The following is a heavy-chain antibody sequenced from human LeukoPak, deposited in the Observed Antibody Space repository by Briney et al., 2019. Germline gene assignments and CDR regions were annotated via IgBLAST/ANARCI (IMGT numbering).Heavy chain of an antibody. J-gene: IGHJ3*01. CDR3: ARATGIAAAGIVDAFDV. CDR2: IYRSGST. Sequence: SETLSLTCTVSGYSISSGYYWGWIRQPPRQGLEWIGSIYRSGSTSYNPSLKSRVTISVDTSQNQFSLNLISMTAADTAVYYCARATGIAAAGIVDAFDVWGQGTMVTVSS. D-gene: IGHD6-25*01. V-gene: IGHV4-38-2*02. CDR1: GYSISSGYY.